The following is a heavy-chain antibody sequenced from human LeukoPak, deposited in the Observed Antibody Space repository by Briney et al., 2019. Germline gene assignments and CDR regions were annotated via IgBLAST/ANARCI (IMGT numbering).Heavy chain of an antibody. Sequence: ASVKVSCKASGYTFTNFGISWVRQAPGQGLEWMGWISGYNGDTNYAQKLQDRVTMTTDTSTSTAYMELSSLRSEDTAVYYCASLQTLVGEYYYYGMDVWGQGTTVTVSS. CDR2: ISGYNGDT. CDR3: ASLQTLVGEYYYYGMDV. CDR1: GYTFTNFG. D-gene: IGHD1-26*01. J-gene: IGHJ6*02. V-gene: IGHV1-18*01.